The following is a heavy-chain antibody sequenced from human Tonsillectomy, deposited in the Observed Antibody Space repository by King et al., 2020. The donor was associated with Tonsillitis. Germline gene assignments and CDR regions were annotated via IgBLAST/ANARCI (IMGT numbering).Heavy chain of an antibody. D-gene: IGHD3-22*01. CDR3: ARDKEAHDTCGYLGAFNI. CDR2: IIPVFDSA. J-gene: IGHJ3*02. V-gene: IGHV1-69*01. CDR1: GDRFSSYA. Sequence: VQLVESGAEVKEPGSSVKVSCKASGDRFSSYAISWVRQAPGRGLEWMGGIIPVFDSATYAQKFQGRVTITADESTSTSYMKLSGLSSEDTALYYCARDKEAHDTCGYLGAFNIWGQGTMVTVSS.